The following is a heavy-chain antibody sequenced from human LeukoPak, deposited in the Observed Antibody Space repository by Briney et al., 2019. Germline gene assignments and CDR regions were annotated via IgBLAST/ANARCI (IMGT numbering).Heavy chain of an antibody. Sequence: PGGSLRLSCVASGFTFSAYSMTWGRQAPGKGLDWVSSISVSGGGTYYADSVRGRFTISRDNSKNTLYLHMNSLRAEDTAVYYCVKDWRDESNCGGDCLQYWGQGTLVTVSS. J-gene: IGHJ4*02. V-gene: IGHV3-23*01. D-gene: IGHD2-21*02. CDR2: ISVSGGGT. CDR1: GFTFSAYS. CDR3: VKDWRDESNCGGDCLQY.